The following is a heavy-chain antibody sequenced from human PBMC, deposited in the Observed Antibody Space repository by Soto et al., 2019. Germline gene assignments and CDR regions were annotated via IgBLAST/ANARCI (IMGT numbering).Heavy chain of an antibody. J-gene: IGHJ2*01. D-gene: IGHD2-15*01. CDR2: IGPYNGNT. CDR3: ARCYCSVGSCYTCWHFDL. Sequence: QVQLVQSGAEVKKPGASVQVSCKASGYTYNNYGIRWVRQAPGQGIEWMGWIGPYNGNTDHAQNFQGRVTMTTDASTNTDYMELRSLRSDDTALYYCARCYCSVGSCYTCWHFDLWGRGTLVTVSS. CDR1: GYTYNNYG. V-gene: IGHV1-18*01.